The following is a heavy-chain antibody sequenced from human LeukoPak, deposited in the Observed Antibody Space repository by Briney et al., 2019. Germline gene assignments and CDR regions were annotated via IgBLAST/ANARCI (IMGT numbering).Heavy chain of an antibody. J-gene: IGHJ4*02. CDR1: GGSVSSGSYY. V-gene: IGHV4-61*01. Sequence: SETLSLTCTVSGGSVSSGSYYWSWIRQPPGKGLEWIRYIYYSGSTNYNPSLKSRVTISVDTSMNQFSLKLSSVTAADTAVYYCARSGRAVAGTYYWGQGTLVTVSS. CDR3: ARSGRAVAGTYY. CDR2: IYYSGST. D-gene: IGHD6-19*01.